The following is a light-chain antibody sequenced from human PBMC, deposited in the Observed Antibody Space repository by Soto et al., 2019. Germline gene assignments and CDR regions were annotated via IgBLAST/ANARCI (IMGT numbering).Light chain of an antibody. CDR3: QQYGSSPGT. J-gene: IGKJ1*01. Sequence: VLAQSACPLSWSPGERATLSCVASQSVSSSYLAWYQQKTGQAPRLVIYGASSRATGIPDRFSGSGYGTDVNLTISRLETEDFAVYYCQQYGSSPGTFGQGTKVDIK. CDR2: GAS. V-gene: IGKV3-20*01. CDR1: QSVSSSY.